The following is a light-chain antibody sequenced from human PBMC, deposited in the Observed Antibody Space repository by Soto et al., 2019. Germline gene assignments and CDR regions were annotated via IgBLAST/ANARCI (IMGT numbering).Light chain of an antibody. Sequence: QSVLTQPPSVSGAPGQRVTISCTGSSSNIGAGYDVHWYQQLPGTAPKLLIYGNSNRPSGVPDPFSGSKSGTSASLAITGLQAEDEADYYCQSYDSSLSGFVVFGGGTKLTVL. CDR1: SSNIGAGYD. J-gene: IGLJ2*01. V-gene: IGLV1-40*01. CDR3: QSYDSSLSGFVV. CDR2: GNS.